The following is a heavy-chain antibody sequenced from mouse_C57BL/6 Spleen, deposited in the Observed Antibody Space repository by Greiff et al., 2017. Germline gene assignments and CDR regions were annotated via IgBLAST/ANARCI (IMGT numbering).Heavy chain of an antibody. V-gene: IGHV1-82*01. J-gene: IGHJ2*01. D-gene: IGHD1-1*02. CDR3: ARSDYARFDY. CDR1: GYAFSSSW. CDR2: IYPGDGDT. Sequence: QVQLQQSGPELVKPGASVKISCKASGYAFSSSWMNWVKQRPGKGLEWIGRIYPGDGDTNYNGKFKGKATLTADKSSSTAYMQLSSLTAEDSAVYFGARSDYARFDYWGQGTTLTVSS.